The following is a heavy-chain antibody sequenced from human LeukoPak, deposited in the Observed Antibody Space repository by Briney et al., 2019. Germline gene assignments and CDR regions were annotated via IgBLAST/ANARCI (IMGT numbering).Heavy chain of an antibody. J-gene: IGHJ5*02. V-gene: IGHV3-30-3*01. CDR2: ISYDGSNK. D-gene: IGHD2-15*01. Sequence: GGSLRLSCAASGFTFSSYAMHWVRQAPGKGLEWVAVISYDGSNKYYADSVKGRFTISRDNSKNTLYLQMNSLRAEDTAVYYCARRVVVAATHWFDPWGQGTLVTVSS. CDR1: GFTFSSYA. CDR3: ARRVVVAATHWFDP.